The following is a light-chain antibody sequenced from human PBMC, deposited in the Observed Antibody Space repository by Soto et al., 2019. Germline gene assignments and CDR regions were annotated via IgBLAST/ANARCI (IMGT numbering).Light chain of an antibody. CDR1: QIGSGNY. Sequence: LVLTQSPGTLSLSPGETAALSCRASQIGSGNYLSSYQQKPGQAPRLLIYATSTSAPGIPDRFSGSGSATDFTLTITRLEPEDSAVYFCQHFGYPQWTFGRGTKVYI. CDR2: ATS. J-gene: IGKJ1*01. V-gene: IGKV3-20*01. CDR3: QHFGYPQWT.